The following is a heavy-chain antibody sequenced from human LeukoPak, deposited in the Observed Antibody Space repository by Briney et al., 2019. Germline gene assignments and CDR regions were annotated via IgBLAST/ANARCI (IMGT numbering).Heavy chain of an antibody. CDR3: TKELHVAVAVADYYYFYMDA. CDR2: INGGGNTT. V-gene: IGHV3-23*01. D-gene: IGHD6-19*01. CDR1: GFAFSSFA. Sequence: PGGSLRLSCAASGFAFSSFAMGWVRQSPGKGLEWLSTINGGGNTTFYADSVKGRFTISRDNSKNTLHLHMDSLRPDDTAIYYCTKELHVAVAVADYYYFYMDARGRGTAVTVSS. J-gene: IGHJ6*03.